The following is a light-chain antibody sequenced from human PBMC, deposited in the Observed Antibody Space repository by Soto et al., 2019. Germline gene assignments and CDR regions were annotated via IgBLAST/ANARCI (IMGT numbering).Light chain of an antibody. CDR2: DVS. V-gene: IGLV2-14*01. CDR1: SSDVGGYNY. J-gene: IGLJ1*01. CDR3: SSSTSSSTLYV. Sequence: QSVLTQPASVSGSPGQSITISCTGTSSDVGGYNYVSWYQQHPGKGPKLMIYDVSNRPSGVSNRFSGSKSGNTASLTISGLQAEDEADYYCSSSTSSSTLYVFGTGTKLTVL.